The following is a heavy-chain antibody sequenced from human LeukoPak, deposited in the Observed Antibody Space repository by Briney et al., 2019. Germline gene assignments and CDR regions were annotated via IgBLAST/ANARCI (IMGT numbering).Heavy chain of an antibody. CDR3: TRDRAGTGSGWFDP. J-gene: IGHJ5*02. Sequence: GGYLRLSCAASGFTFSTYWMHWVRQAPGKGLVWVSRINNDGSSTRYADSVRGRFTISRDNAKNTLYLQMNSLRAEDTAVYYCTRDRAGTGSGWFDPWGQGTLVTVSS. CDR2: INNDGSST. CDR1: GFTFSTYW. D-gene: IGHD6-13*01. V-gene: IGHV3-74*01.